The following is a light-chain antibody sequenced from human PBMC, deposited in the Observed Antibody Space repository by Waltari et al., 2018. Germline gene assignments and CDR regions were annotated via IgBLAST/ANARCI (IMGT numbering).Light chain of an antibody. Sequence: DIQMTQSPSSLAASVGDRVTITCQASQDVRKYVNWYQQRPGKAPRLLIYDVSNLEAGVPSRFSGSGSGAHFILTISSLQPEDIATYYCQQYYNALTFGLGTKVGFK. CDR2: DVS. CDR3: QQYYNALT. CDR1: QDVRKY. J-gene: IGKJ3*01. V-gene: IGKV1-33*01.